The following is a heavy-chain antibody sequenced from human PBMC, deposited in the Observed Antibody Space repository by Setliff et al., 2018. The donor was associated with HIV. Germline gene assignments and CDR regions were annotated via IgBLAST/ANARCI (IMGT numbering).Heavy chain of an antibody. CDR1: GFPFSSYS. Sequence: GESLKISCAAPGFPFSSYSMNWFRQPPGKGLEWVAYISGSSGSIYYTDSVKGRFTVSRDNAKDSLYLQMNSLRVEDAAVYYCVGDASPDSEDGGYSAGGNWGPGTLVTVSS. CDR2: ISGSSGSI. V-gene: IGHV3-48*01. J-gene: IGHJ4*02. CDR3: VGDASPDSEDGGYSAGGN. D-gene: IGHD3-22*01.